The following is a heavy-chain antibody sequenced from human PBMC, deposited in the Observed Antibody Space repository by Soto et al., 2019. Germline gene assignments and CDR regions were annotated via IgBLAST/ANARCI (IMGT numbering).Heavy chain of an antibody. Sequence: GGSLRLSCAASGFTFSSYAMSWVRQAPGKGLEWVSAISGSGGSTYYADSVKGRFTISRDNSKNTLYLQMNSLRAEDTAVYYCAKVLIAAAGIFVFYYGMDVWGQGTTVTVSS. D-gene: IGHD6-13*01. V-gene: IGHV3-23*01. J-gene: IGHJ6*02. CDR2: ISGSGGST. CDR1: GFTFSSYA. CDR3: AKVLIAAAGIFVFYYGMDV.